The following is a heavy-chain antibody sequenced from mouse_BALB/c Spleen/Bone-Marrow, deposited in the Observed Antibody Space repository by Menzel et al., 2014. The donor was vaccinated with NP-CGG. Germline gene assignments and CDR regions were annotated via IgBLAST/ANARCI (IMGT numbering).Heavy chain of an antibody. J-gene: IGHJ2*01. CDR1: GFSLTSYG. CDR3: ARKGDGYYLDY. V-gene: IGHV2-9*02. Sequence: VQLQQSGPGLVAPSQCLSITCTASGFSLTSYGVHWVRQPLGKGLEWLGVIWAGGSTNYNSALMSRLSISKDNSKSQVFLKMNSLQTDDTAMYYCARKGDGYYLDYWGQGTTLTVSS. CDR2: IWAGGST. D-gene: IGHD2-3*01.